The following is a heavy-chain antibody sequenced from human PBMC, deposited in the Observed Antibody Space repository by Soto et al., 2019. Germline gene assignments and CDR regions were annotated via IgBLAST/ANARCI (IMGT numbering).Heavy chain of an antibody. CDR3: AKVVRRIVTTGPGDGMDV. CDR1: GFSFSISP. V-gene: IGHV3-30-3*01. J-gene: IGHJ6*02. D-gene: IGHD5-12*01. Sequence: PGGSLRLSCAASGFSFSISPMHWVRQAPGKGPEWVALISYDGTNKFYADSVKGRFTISRDNSKNTLYLQMNSLRAEDTAVYYCAKVVRRIVTTGPGDGMDVWGQGTTVTVSS. CDR2: ISYDGTNK.